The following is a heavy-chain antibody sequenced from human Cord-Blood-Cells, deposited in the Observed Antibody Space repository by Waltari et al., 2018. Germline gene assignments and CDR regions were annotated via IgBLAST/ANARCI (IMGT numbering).Heavy chain of an antibody. CDR2: IYWNDDK. D-gene: IGHD1-20*01. CDR1: GFSLSTSGVG. J-gene: IGHJ1*01. Sequence: QITLKESGPTLVKPTQTLTLTCTFSGFSLSTSGVGVGWIRQPPGKALEWLALIYWNDDKRYSPSLKSRLTITKDTSKNQVVLTMTNMDPVDTATYYCAHRRGSSSYNWNPRHWGQGTLVTVSS. CDR3: AHRRGSSSYNWNPRH. V-gene: IGHV2-5*01.